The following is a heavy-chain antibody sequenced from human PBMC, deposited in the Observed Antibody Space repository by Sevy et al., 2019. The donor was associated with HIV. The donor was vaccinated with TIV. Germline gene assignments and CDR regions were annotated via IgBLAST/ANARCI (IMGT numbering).Heavy chain of an antibody. CDR2: IYYSGST. CDR3: ARLNSNHFDY. Sequence: SETLSLTCTVSGGSISSSNYYWGWIRQPPGKGLEWIGNIYYSGSTYYNPSLTSRVTISVDTAKNQFSLKLSSVTAADTAVYYCARLNSNHFDYWGQGALVTVSS. D-gene: IGHD4-4*01. CDR1: GGSISSSNYY. V-gene: IGHV4-39*01. J-gene: IGHJ4*02.